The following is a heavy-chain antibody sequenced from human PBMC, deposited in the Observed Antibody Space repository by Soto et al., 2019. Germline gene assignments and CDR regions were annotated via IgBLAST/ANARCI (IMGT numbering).Heavy chain of an antibody. J-gene: IGHJ4*02. CDR2: ITASDFTT. Sequence: EVPLLESGGGLVQPGGSLTLSCAASGFPFTAYAMSWVRQAPGKGLEWVSVITASDFTTYYAESVKGRFAISRDDSKNTLYLQMTSLGVEDTAIYYCANDFGRNYGAPVYWGQGTLVTVAS. CDR1: GFPFTAYA. V-gene: IGHV3-23*01. D-gene: IGHD4-17*01. CDR3: ANDFGRNYGAPVY.